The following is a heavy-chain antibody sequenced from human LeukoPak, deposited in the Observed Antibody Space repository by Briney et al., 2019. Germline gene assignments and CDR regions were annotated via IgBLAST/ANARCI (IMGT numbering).Heavy chain of an antibody. Sequence: PSETLSLTCAVYGGSFSGYYWSWLRQPPGKGLEWIGEINHSGSTNYNPSLKSRVTISVDTSKNQFSLKLSSVTAADTAVYYCARGEGNVVVVAATFTRKQKSGYFDYWGQGTLVTVSS. V-gene: IGHV4-34*01. J-gene: IGHJ4*02. CDR1: GGSFSGYY. D-gene: IGHD2-15*01. CDR3: ARGEGNVVVVAATFTRKQKSGYFDY. CDR2: INHSGST.